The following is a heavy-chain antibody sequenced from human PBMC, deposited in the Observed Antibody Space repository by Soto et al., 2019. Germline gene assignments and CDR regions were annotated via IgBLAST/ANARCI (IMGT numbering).Heavy chain of an antibody. Sequence: GGSVRLSCRASGFSFSSFAMTWVRQAPGKGLEWVSSIGGSGIITYYTDSVKGRFTISRDNSGNTLFLHMNSLRADDTAVYYCAKDPNGDYVGAFDSWGQGTLVTVSS. V-gene: IGHV3-23*01. CDR1: GFSFSSFA. CDR3: AKDPNGDYVGAFDS. J-gene: IGHJ4*02. D-gene: IGHD4-17*01. CDR2: IGGSGIIT.